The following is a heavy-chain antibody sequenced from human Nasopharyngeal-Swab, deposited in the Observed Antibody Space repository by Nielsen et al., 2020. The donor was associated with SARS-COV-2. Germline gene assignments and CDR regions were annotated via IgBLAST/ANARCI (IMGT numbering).Heavy chain of an antibody. Sequence: WVRQAPGQGLEWMGRVDPKSGDTIYAQNFQARVTMTSDTSISTAYMELRRLTSDDTAVYYCTRDLVVGTAPFAHWGQGTLVTVSS. CDR2: VDPKSGDT. J-gene: IGHJ4*02. D-gene: IGHD2-15*01. V-gene: IGHV1-2*06. CDR3: TRDLVVGTAPFAH.